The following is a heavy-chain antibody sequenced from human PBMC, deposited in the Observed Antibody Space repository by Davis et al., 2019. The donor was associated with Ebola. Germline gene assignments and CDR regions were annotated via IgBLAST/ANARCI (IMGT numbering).Heavy chain of an antibody. CDR3: AAPVAGGSGLGH. CDR1: GGTFSSYA. J-gene: IGHJ4*02. Sequence: SVKVSCKASGGTFSSYAINWVRQAPGQGLEWMGGIIPMFGTANYAQKFQGRVTITADESTSTAYMELSSLRSEDTAVYYCAAPVAGGSGLGHWGQGTLVTVSS. CDR2: IIPMFGTA. D-gene: IGHD6-19*01. V-gene: IGHV1-69*13.